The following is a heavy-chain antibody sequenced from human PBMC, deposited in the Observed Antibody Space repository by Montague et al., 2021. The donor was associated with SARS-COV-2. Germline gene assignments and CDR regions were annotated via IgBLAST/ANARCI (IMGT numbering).Heavy chain of an antibody. CDR3: ARAVSVRRAVNWFDP. Sequence: SETLSLTCTVSGGSMSDHYWAWIRQPPGKGLEWLAYIYYSGGINSNASXXSRVSMSVDTSKNQFSLKLTSVTAADTAVYYCARAVSVRRAVNWFDPWGQGNLVTVSS. D-gene: IGHD3-10*01. J-gene: IGHJ5*02. CDR2: IYYSGGI. CDR1: GGSMSDHY. V-gene: IGHV4-59*11.